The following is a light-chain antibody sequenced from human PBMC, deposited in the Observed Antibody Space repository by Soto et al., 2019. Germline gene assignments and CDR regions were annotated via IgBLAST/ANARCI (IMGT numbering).Light chain of an antibody. J-gene: IGKJ1*01. CDR1: QGISSY. V-gene: IGKV1-9*01. CDR3: QRFNSDPPT. Sequence: IQLTQSPSSLSASVGDRVTITCRASQGISSYLAWYQQKPGKAPKLLIYAASTLQSGVPSRFSGSGSGTDFTLTISSLQPEDVATYYCQRFNSDPPTFGQGTKVDIK. CDR2: AAS.